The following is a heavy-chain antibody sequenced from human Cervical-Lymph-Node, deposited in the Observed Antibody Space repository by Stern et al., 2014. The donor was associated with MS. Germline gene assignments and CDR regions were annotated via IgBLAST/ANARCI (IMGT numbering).Heavy chain of an antibody. J-gene: IGHJ4*02. V-gene: IGHV3-30*18. D-gene: IGHD7-27*01. CDR1: GLNFSSYG. Sequence: VQLVESGGGVVQPGRSLRLSCEASGLNFSSYGMHWVRQAPGKETEWVAVISKDGSKKYYAGSVKGRFTVSRDNSKNTLFLQMNSLRREDTAVYYCAKAWGHWGQGTLVIVSS. CDR3: AKAWGH. CDR2: ISKDGSKK.